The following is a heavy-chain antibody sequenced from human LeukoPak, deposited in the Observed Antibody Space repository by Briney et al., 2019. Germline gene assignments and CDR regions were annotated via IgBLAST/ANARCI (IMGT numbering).Heavy chain of an antibody. J-gene: IGHJ4*02. CDR2: ISSSSSYI. D-gene: IGHD4-17*01. CDR3: ARTTTVTTSSYGY. CDR1: GVIFSSCS. Sequence: GGSLRLSCAASGVIFSSCSMNWVRQAPGKGLEWVSSISSSSSYIYYADSVRGRFTISRDNAKNSLYLQMNSLRAEDTAVYYCARTTTVTTSSYGYWGQGTLVTVSS. V-gene: IGHV3-21*01.